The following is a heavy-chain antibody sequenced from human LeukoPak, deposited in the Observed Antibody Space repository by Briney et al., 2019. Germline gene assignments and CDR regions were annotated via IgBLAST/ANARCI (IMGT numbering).Heavy chain of an antibody. CDR3: AKPDAGGPWFVP. V-gene: IGHV3-74*01. CDR2: INSDGSST. Sequence: GGSLRLSCAASGFTFSSYWMHWVRQAPGQGLVWVSRINSDGSSTSYADSVKGRFTISRDNAKNTLYLQMNSLRAEDTAVYYCAKPDAGGPWFVPWGQGTLVTVSS. J-gene: IGHJ5*02. CDR1: GFTFSSYW.